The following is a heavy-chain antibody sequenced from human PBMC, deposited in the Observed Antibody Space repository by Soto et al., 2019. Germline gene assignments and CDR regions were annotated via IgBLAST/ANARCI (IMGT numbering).Heavy chain of an antibody. V-gene: IGHV3-33*08. CDR3: PRAVSPGVAGRLCDF. J-gene: IGHJ4*02. CDR1: GFTFSSYG. D-gene: IGHD6-19*01. CDR2: IWYDGSIK. Sequence: GGSLRLSCAASGFTFSSYGMHWVRQAPGKGLEWLAVIWYDGSIKYYADSVKGRFTISRDDSKNTLYLQMDSLRVEDSAIYYFPRAVSPGVAGRLCDFWGLGTPVTVSS.